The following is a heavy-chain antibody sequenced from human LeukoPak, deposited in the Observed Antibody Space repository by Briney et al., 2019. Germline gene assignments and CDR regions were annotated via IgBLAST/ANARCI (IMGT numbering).Heavy chain of an antibody. CDR1: GFTFSSYA. V-gene: IGHV3-30-3*01. D-gene: IGHD1-26*01. CDR2: ISYDGSNK. Sequence: GGSLRLSCAASGFTFSSYAMRWVRQAPGKGLEWVAVISYDGSNKYYADSMKGRFTISRDNSKNTLYLQMNSLRAEDTAVYYCARDQRRRWELLRGLFNYWGQGTLVTVSS. CDR3: ARDQRRRWELLRGLFNY. J-gene: IGHJ4*02.